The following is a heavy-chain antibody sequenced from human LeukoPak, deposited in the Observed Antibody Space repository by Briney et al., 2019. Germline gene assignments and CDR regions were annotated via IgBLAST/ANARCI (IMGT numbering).Heavy chain of an antibody. CDR2: ISAYNGNT. CDR1: GYTFTIYG. V-gene: IGHV1-18*01. D-gene: IGHD1-26*01. CDR3: AILLVGALPSIVY. Sequence: VASVKVSCKASGYTFTIYGISWVRQAPGQGLEWMGWISAYNGNTNYAQKLQGRVTMTTDTSTSTAYMELRSLRSDDTAVYYCAILLVGALPSIVYWGQGTLVTVSS. J-gene: IGHJ4*02.